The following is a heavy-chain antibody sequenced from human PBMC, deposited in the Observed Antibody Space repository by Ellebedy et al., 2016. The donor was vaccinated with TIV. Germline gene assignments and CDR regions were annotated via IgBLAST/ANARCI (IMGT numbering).Heavy chain of an antibody. V-gene: IGHV4-61*05. D-gene: IGHD6-19*01. Sequence: SETLSLTCTVSGGSISSSSYYWGWIRQPPGKGLEWIGYIYYSGSTNYNPSLKSRVTISVDTSKNQFSLKLSSVTAADTAVYYCARGQWLADWGQGTLVTVSS. CDR1: GGSISSSSYY. CDR2: IYYSGST. J-gene: IGHJ4*02. CDR3: ARGQWLAD.